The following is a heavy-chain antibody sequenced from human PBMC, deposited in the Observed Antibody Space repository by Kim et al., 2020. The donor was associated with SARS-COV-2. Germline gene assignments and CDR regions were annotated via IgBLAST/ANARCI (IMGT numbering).Heavy chain of an antibody. V-gene: IGHV1-2*06. CDR1: GYTFTGYY. CDR2: INPNSGGT. CDR3: ARKRYTDTNFDY. D-gene: IGHD3-16*02. J-gene: IGHJ4*02. Sequence: ASVKVSCKASGYTFTGYYMHWVRQAPGQGLEWMGRINPNSGGTNYAQKFQGRVTMTRDTSISTAYMELSRLRSDDTAVYYCARKRYTDTNFDYWGQGTLVTVS.